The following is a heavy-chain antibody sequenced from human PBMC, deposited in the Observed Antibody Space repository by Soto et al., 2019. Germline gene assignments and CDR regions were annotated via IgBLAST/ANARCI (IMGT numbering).Heavy chain of an antibody. Sequence: GGSLRLSCAASGFTFSSYAMHWVRQAPGKGLEWVAVISYDGSNKYYADSVKGRFTISRDNSKNTLYLQMNSLRAEDTAVYYCARDQDIVVVVAATSYYGMDVWGQGTTVTVSS. CDR1: GFTFSSYA. CDR3: ARDQDIVVVVAATSYYGMDV. CDR2: ISYDGSNK. D-gene: IGHD2-15*01. V-gene: IGHV3-30-3*01. J-gene: IGHJ6*02.